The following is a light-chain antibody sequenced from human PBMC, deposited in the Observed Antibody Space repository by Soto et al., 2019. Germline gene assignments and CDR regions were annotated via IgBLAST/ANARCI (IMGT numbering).Light chain of an antibody. CDR2: EAS. CDR3: LQYVHLPT. Sequence: LTASALSRATTTCHASKSVNNYLNWYQQKPGRAPKLLIYEASNLAAGVPSRFRGSGSGTDFTLTISRLEAEDIGTYYCLQYVHLPTFGQGTKVDIK. CDR1: KSVNNY. J-gene: IGKJ1*01. V-gene: IGKV1-33*01.